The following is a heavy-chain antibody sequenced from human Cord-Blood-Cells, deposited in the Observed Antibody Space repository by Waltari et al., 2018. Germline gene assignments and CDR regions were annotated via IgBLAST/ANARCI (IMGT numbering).Heavy chain of an antibody. CDR1: GGSFSGYY. CDR3: ARSSGYSGYDYAFDI. Sequence: QVQLQQWGAGLLKPSETLSLTCAVYGGSFSGYYWSWIRQPPGKGLEGIGEINHSGSTNYNPSLKSRVTISVDTSKNQFSLKLSSVTAADTAVYYCARSSGYSGYDYAFDIWGQGTMVTVSS. J-gene: IGHJ3*02. CDR2: INHSGST. D-gene: IGHD5-12*01. V-gene: IGHV4-34*01.